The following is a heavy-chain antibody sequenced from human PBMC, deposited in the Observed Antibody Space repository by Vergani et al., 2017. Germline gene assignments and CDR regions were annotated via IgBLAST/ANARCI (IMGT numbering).Heavy chain of an antibody. CDR3: ARQYCSSTSCAGWDYFDY. J-gene: IGHJ4*02. D-gene: IGHD2-2*01. CDR1: GYSFTSYW. Sequence: EVQLVQSGAEVKKPGESLKISCKGSGYSFTSYWIGWVRQMPGKGLEWMGIIDPGDSDTRYSPSFQGQVTISADKSISTAYLQWSSLKASDTAMYYCARQYCSSTSCAGWDYFDYWGQGTLVTVSS. V-gene: IGHV5-51*01. CDR2: IDPGDSDT.